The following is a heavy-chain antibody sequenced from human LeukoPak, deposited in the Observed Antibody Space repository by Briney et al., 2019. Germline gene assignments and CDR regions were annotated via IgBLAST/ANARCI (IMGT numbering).Heavy chain of an antibody. J-gene: IGHJ4*02. CDR2: IFASGSTT. D-gene: IGHD2-21*02. CDR1: GFAFNTYA. V-gene: IGHV3-23*03. CDR3: AKDGGGAYCGGDCFPYYLDY. Sequence: PGGSLRLSCAASGFAFNTYAMNWVRQAPGKGLEWVSIIFASGSTTYYADSVKGRFTISRDNSNNMLYLQMNSLSAEDTAVYYCAKDGGGAYCGGDCFPYYLDYWGQGTLVTVSS.